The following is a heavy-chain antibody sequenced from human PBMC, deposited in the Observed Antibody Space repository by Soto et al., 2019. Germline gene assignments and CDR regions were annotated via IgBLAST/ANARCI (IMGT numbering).Heavy chain of an antibody. CDR1: GFTFSGSA. Sequence: EVQLVESGGGLVQPGGSLKLSCAASGFTFSGSAMHWVRQASGKGLEWVGRIRSKDNSYATAYAASVKGRFTISRDDSKNTAYLQRNRLKTEDTAVYYCTRHPMYSSSWYGPKNYYYSGMDVWGQGTTVTVSS. D-gene: IGHD6-13*01. J-gene: IGHJ6*02. CDR3: TRHPMYSSSWYGPKNYYYSGMDV. V-gene: IGHV3-73*02. CDR2: IRSKDNSYAT.